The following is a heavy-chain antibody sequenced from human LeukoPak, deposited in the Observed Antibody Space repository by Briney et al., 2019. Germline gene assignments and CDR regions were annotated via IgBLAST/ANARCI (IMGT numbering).Heavy chain of an antibody. J-gene: IGHJ4*02. CDR1: GLTFSNYM. D-gene: IGHD1-20*01. Sequence: GGSLRLSCAASGLTFSNYMMHWVRQAPGKGLVWVSRIKSDGITITYADSVKGRFTISRDNAKNTLYLQMNSLRAEDTAVYYCLRDLNWSLDQWGQGTLVTVSS. CDR3: LRDLNWSLDQ. V-gene: IGHV3-74*01. CDR2: IKSDGITI.